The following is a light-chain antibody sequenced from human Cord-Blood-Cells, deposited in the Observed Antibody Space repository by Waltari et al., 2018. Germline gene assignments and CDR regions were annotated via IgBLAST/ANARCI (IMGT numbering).Light chain of an antibody. CDR2: KDR. Sequence: SYELTQPPSVSVSPGPPARTTGSGDALPKQYAYWYQQKPGQAPVLVLYKDRERPSGIPERFSGSSSGTTVTLTISGVQAEEEADYYCQSADSSGTYVVFGGGTKLTVL. V-gene: IGLV3-25*02. J-gene: IGLJ2*01. CDR1: ALPKQY. CDR3: QSADSSGTYVV.